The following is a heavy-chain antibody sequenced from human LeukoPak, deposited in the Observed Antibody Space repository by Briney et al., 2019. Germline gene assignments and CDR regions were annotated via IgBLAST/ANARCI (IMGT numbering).Heavy chain of an antibody. CDR1: GGTFSSYA. CDR3: ASRGSVVPAASGAFDI. CDR2: LIPIFGTA. D-gene: IGHD2-2*01. J-gene: IGHJ3*02. V-gene: IGHV1-69*05. Sequence: GASVKVSCKASGGTFSSYAISWVRQAPGQGLEWMGGLIPIFGTANYAQKFQGRVTITTDESTSTAYMELSSLRAEDTAVYYCASRGSVVPAASGAFDIWGQGTMVTVSS.